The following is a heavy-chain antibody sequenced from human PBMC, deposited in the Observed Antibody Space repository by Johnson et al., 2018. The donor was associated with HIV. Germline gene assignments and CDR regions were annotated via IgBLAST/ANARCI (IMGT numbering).Heavy chain of an antibody. CDR1: RFTVSSDE. J-gene: IGHJ3*02. V-gene: IGHV3-30*03. CDR3: ARGAAVSGTLVDPFDI. Sequence: QVQLVESRGVSVQPGGSLRLPCVASRFTVSSDEMRWVRQGPERSLEWVAVASYDGDNKYYADSVNGRFTISKDNSKDTLYMEMNNLRLEDTAVYYCARGAAVSGTLVDPFDIWGRGTMVTVSS. D-gene: IGHD1-26*01. CDR2: ASYDGDNK.